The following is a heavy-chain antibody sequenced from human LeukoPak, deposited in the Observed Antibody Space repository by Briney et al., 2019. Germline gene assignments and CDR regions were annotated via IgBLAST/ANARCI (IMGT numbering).Heavy chain of an antibody. J-gene: IGHJ4*02. D-gene: IGHD3-3*01. CDR3: AKDLADFWSGYFLFDY. Sequence: GGSLRLSCAASGFTFNNYAMNWVRQAPGKGLEWVSAISGNDGRTYYADSVKGRFTMSRDNSKKTVYLQMNSLRVEDTAVYYCAKDLADFWSGYFLFDYWGRGTWSPSP. CDR1: GFTFNNYA. V-gene: IGHV3-23*01. CDR2: ISGNDGRT.